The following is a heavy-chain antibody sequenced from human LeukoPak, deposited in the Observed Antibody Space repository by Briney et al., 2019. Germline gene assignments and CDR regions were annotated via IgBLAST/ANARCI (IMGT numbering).Heavy chain of an antibody. CDR3: AKAMGWLADFDY. CDR2: ISGSGGST. J-gene: IGHJ4*02. Sequence: QPGGSLRLSCAASGFTFSSYAMSWVRQAPGKGLEWVSAISGSGGSTYYADSEKGRFTISRDNSKNTLYPQMNSLRAEDTAVYYCAKAMGWLADFDYWGQGTLVTVSS. V-gene: IGHV3-23*01. D-gene: IGHD6-19*01. CDR1: GFTFSSYA.